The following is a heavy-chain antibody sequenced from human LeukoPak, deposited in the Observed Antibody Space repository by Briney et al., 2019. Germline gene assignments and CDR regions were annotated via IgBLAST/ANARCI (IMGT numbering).Heavy chain of an antibody. J-gene: IGHJ6*03. Sequence: ASVKVSCKASGYTFTGYYMHWVRQAPGQGLEWMGWINPNSGGTNYAQKFQGRVTMTRDTSISTAYMELSRLRSDDTAVYYCARGDYYGSGSYHYYYYVDVWGKGTTVTISS. D-gene: IGHD3-10*01. CDR1: GYTFTGYY. CDR2: INPNSGGT. CDR3: ARGDYYGSGSYHYYYYVDV. V-gene: IGHV1-2*02.